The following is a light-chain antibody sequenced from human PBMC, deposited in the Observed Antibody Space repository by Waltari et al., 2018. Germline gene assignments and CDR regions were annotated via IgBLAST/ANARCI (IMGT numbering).Light chain of an antibody. CDR1: QSVLYSSNNNNY. J-gene: IGKJ2*01. CDR2: WAS. Sequence: DIVMTQSPDSLAVSLGERATINCKSRQSVLYSSNNNNYLAWYHQKPGQPPKLLIYWASTRESGVPDRFSGSGSGTDFTLTISSLQAEDVAVYYCQQCFSTPYTFGQGTKLEIK. CDR3: QQCFSTPYT. V-gene: IGKV4-1*01.